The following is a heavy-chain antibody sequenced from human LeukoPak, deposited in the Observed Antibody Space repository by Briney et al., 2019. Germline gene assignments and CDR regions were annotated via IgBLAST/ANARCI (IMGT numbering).Heavy chain of an antibody. Sequence: SETLSLTCAVSGGSISSSNWWSWVRQPPGKGLEWMGEIYHSGSTNYNPSLKSRVTISVDKSKNQFSLKLSSVTAADTAVYYCASGKRWLQSPFDYWGQGTLVTVSS. D-gene: IGHD5-24*01. CDR3: ASGKRWLQSPFDY. J-gene: IGHJ4*02. CDR2: IYHSGST. CDR1: GGSISSSNW. V-gene: IGHV4-4*02.